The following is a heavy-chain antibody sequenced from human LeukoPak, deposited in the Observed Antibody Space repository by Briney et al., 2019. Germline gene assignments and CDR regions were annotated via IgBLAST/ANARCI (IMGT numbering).Heavy chain of an antibody. CDR3: ARQYSDILTGYHRGELYWYFDL. CDR1: GGSISSGIYH. V-gene: IGHV4-61*02. D-gene: IGHD3-9*01. CDR2: IYSSGST. Sequence: TSQTLSLTCTVSGGSISSGIYHWSWVRQPAGKGLEWIGRIYSSGSTNYNPSLKSRVTISLDTTKNQFSLKLSSVTAADTAVYYCARQYSDILTGYHRGELYWYFDLWGRGTLVTVSS. J-gene: IGHJ2*01.